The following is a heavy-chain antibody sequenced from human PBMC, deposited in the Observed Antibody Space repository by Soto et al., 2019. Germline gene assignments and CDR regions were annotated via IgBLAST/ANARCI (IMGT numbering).Heavy chain of an antibody. CDR2: IISNASTI. V-gene: IGHV3-11*01. Sequence: QVQLVESGGGLVKPGGSLRLSCAAPGFTFSDYSMSWIRQAPGKGLYWVSYIISNASTIYSADAVKGRFTISRDNAKNALYLQMNSLIAADTAVYYCEREGRDYYYYYMDVWGKGTTVTVSS. CDR1: GFTFSDYS. CDR3: EREGRDYYYYYMDV. J-gene: IGHJ6*03.